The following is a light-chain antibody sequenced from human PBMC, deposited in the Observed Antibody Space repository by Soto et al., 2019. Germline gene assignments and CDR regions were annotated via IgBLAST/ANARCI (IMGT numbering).Light chain of an antibody. V-gene: IGKV3-11*01. J-gene: IGKJ1*01. Sequence: EIVLTQSPATLSLSPGERATLSCRASQSVSSYLAWYQQKPGQAPRLLIYDASNRATGIPARFSGSGSGTDFPLTISSLEPEDFAVYYYQQRSNWWTLGHGTKVEIK. CDR3: QQRSNWWT. CDR2: DAS. CDR1: QSVSSY.